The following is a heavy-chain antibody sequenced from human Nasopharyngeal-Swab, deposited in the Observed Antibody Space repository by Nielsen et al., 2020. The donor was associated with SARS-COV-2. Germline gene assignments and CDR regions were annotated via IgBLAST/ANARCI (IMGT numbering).Heavy chain of an antibody. CDR2: ISGSGSDT. J-gene: IGHJ4*02. CDR3: AKLIAVTGTDDY. Sequence: WIRQPPGKGLEWVSSISGSGSDTYYADSVKGRLTISRDNSKNTLYLQMSSLRAEDTAVYYCAKLIAVTGTDDYWGQGTLVTVSS. V-gene: IGHV3-23*01. D-gene: IGHD6-19*01.